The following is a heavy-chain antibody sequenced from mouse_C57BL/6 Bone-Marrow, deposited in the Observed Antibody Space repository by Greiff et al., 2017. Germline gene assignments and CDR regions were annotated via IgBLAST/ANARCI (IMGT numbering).Heavy chain of an antibody. CDR2: IWWDDDK. V-gene: IGHV8-8*01. D-gene: IGHD2-3*01. CDR3: ARSYDGYYETDAFAY. J-gene: IGHJ3*01. CDR1: GFSLSTFGMG. Sequence: QVQLQQSGPGILQPSQTLSLTCSFSGFSLSTFGMGVGWIRQPSGKGLEWLAHIWWDDDKYYNPALKSRLTISKDTSKNQVFLKIANVDTADTATYYCARSYDGYYETDAFAYWGQGTLVTVSA.